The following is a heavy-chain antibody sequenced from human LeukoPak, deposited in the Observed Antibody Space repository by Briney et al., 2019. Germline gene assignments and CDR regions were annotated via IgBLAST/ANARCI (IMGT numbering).Heavy chain of an antibody. CDR2: IFSGST. D-gene: IGHD5-18*01. J-gene: IGHJ5*02. CDR1: SGSISTSNYY. Sequence: SETLSLTCTVSSGSISTSNYYWGWVRQPPGKALEWIGNIFSGSTYYSPSLKSRVTISLDTSRNQFSLKLNSVTAADTAVYYWARGVGYGHDPWGQGTLVTVSS. V-gene: IGHV4-39*07. CDR3: ARGVGYGHDP.